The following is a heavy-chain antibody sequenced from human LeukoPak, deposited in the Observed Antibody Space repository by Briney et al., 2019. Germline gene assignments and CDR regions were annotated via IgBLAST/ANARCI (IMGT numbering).Heavy chain of an antibody. J-gene: IGHJ1*01. CDR1: GFTFSSYA. CDR3: AKEHCSGGSCYRRDFQH. V-gene: IGHV3-23*01. Sequence: GGSLRLSCAASGFTFSSYAMSWVRQAPGKGLEWVSAISGSGGSTYYADSVKGRFTISRDNSKNTLYLQMNSLRAEDTAVYYCAKEHCSGGSCYRRDFQHWGQGTLVTVSS. CDR2: ISGSGGST. D-gene: IGHD2-15*01.